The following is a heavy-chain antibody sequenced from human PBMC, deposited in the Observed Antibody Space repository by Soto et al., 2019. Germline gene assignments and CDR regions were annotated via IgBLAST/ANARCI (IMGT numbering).Heavy chain of an antibody. Sequence: GGSLRLSCAASGFTFSIYGMTWVRQAPGKGLEWVSAISGSGVSTYYADSVKGRFTISRDNSKNTLYLQMHSLRAEETAVYYCAKDLDGFYDSSGYPLDYWGQGTMVTVSS. V-gene: IGHV3-23*01. J-gene: IGHJ4*02. CDR3: AKDLDGFYDSSGYPLDY. CDR2: ISGSGVST. CDR1: GFTFSIYG. D-gene: IGHD3-22*01.